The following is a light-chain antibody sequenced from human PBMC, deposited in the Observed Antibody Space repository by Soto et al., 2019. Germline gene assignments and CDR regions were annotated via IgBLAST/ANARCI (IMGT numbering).Light chain of an antibody. CDR1: QSVSNY. V-gene: IGKV3-20*01. CDR2: GAS. Sequence: EIVMTQSPAPLSVSPGERATLSCRASQSVSNYLAWYQQNPGQAPRLLIYGASSRATGIPDRFSGSGSGTDFTLTISRLEPEDFAVYYCQQYGSSRWTFGQGTKVDIK. CDR3: QQYGSSRWT. J-gene: IGKJ1*01.